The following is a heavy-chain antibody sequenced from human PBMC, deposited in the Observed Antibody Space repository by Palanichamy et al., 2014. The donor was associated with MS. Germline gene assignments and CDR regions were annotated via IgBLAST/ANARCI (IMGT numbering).Heavy chain of an antibody. CDR2: IYSGGST. Sequence: EVQLVESGGGLVQPGGSLRLSCAASGFTVSSNYMSWVRQAPGKGLEWVSVIYSGGSTYYADSVKGRFTISRHNSKNTLYLQMNSLRAEDTAVYYCARGYCSSTSCYTRTELGPAFDYWGQGTLVTVSS. J-gene: IGHJ4*02. V-gene: IGHV3-53*04. D-gene: IGHD2-2*02. CDR3: ARGYCSSTSCYTRTELGPAFDY. CDR1: GFTVSSNY.